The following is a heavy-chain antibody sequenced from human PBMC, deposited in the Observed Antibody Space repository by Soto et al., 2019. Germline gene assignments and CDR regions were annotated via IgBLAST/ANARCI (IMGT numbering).Heavy chain of an antibody. Sequence: ASVKVSCKASGYTFTSYDINWVRQATGQGLEWMGWMNPNSGNTGYAQKFQGRVTMTRNTSISTAYMELSSLRSEDTAVYYCANNPYKQEYYYDSSGYSYWGQGTLVTVSS. D-gene: IGHD3-22*01. V-gene: IGHV1-8*01. CDR2: MNPNSGNT. J-gene: IGHJ4*02. CDR3: ANNPYKQEYYYDSSGYSY. CDR1: GYTFTSYD.